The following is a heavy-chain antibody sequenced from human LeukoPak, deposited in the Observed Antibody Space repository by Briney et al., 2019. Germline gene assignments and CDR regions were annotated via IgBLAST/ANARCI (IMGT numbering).Heavy chain of an antibody. CDR2: ISGSSSYI. CDR3: ARDRDNYYDSSGYYHDAFDI. V-gene: IGHV3-21*01. Sequence: GGSLRLSCAASGFTFSSYSMNWVRQAPGKGLEWVSSISGSSSYIFDADSVKGRFTISRDNAKNSLYLQMSSLRAEDTAVYYCARDRDNYYDSSGYYHDAFDIWGQGTMVTVSS. J-gene: IGHJ3*02. D-gene: IGHD3-22*01. CDR1: GFTFSSYS.